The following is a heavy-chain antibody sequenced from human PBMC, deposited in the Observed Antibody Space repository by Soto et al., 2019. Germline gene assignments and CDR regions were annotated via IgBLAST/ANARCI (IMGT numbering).Heavy chain of an antibody. J-gene: IGHJ4*02. V-gene: IGHV1-8*01. D-gene: IGHD1-1*01. Sequence: ASLKVYCKSSGYTFTSYDIYWVRQATGQGLEWMGWMNPNTGNSGYAQKFQGRVTMTSDTSISTAHMELSSLRSDDTAVYYCARRAETNGWNGFGADKYYFDFWGQGTLVTVSS. CDR3: ARRAETNGWNGFGADKYYFDF. CDR2: MNPNTGNS. CDR1: GYTFTSYD.